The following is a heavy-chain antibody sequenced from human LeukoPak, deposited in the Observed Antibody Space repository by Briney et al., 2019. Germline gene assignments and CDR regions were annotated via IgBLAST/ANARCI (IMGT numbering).Heavy chain of an antibody. CDR3: ARQGYCSGGSCPHYYYYYYMDV. D-gene: IGHD2-15*01. J-gene: IGHJ6*03. CDR2: IYYSGST. CDR1: GGSISSYY. Sequence: PSETLSLTCTVSGGSISSYYWSWIRQPPGKGLEWIGYIYYSGSTNYNPSLKSRVTISVDTSKNQFSLKLSSVTAADTAVYYCARQGYCSGGSCPHYYYYYYMDVWGKGTTVTVSS. V-gene: IGHV4-59*08.